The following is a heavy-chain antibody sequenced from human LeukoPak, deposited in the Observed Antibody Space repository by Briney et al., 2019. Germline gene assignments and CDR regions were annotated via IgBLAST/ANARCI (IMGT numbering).Heavy chain of an antibody. CDR3: ARGDSSGWYGGLDY. Sequence: KPEGSLRLSCAASGFTFSSYSMNWVRQAPGKGLEWVSSISSSSSYIYYADSVKGRFTISRDNAKNSLYLQMNSLRAEDTAVYYCARGDSSGWYGGLDYWGQGTLVTVSS. V-gene: IGHV3-21*01. CDR2: ISSSSSYI. D-gene: IGHD6-19*01. J-gene: IGHJ4*02. CDR1: GFTFSSYS.